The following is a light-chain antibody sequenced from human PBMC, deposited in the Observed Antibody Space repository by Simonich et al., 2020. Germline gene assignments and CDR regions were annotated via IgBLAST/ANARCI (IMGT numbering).Light chain of an antibody. CDR1: QSVLYSSNNKNY. CDR2: WAS. Sequence: DIVMTQSPDSLAVSLGERAPINCKSSQSVLYSSNNKNYLAWYQQKPAQPPKLLIYWASTRESGVPDRFSGSGSGTDFTLTISSLQAEDVAVYYCQQYYSTPWTFGQGTKVEIK. V-gene: IGKV4-1*01. CDR3: QQYYSTPWT. J-gene: IGKJ1*01.